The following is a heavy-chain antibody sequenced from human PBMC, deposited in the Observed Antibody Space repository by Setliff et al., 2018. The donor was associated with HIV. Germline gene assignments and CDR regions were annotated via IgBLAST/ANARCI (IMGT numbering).Heavy chain of an antibody. V-gene: IGHV1-69*06. J-gene: IGHJ4*02. CDR2: IIPKSDTR. D-gene: IGHD2-15*01. CDR3: AREHGEYCSGGTCYHHYYFDY. CDR1: GDTFNFYG. Sequence: ASVKVSCKASGDTFNFYGLNWVRQAPGQGLAWMGKIIPKSDTRDYAQKLRGRVTITADKPSNTVYMELTSLTSEDTAVYYCAREHGEYCSGGTCYHHYYFDYWGPGTLVTVSS.